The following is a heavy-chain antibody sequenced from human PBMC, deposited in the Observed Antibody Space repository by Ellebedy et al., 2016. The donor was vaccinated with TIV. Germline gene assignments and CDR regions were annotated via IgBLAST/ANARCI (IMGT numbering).Heavy chain of an antibody. CDR2: ISSSSSYI. Sequence: GESLKISXAVSGFTFSKYSMNWVRQAPGKGLEWVSSISSSSSYIYYADSVKGRFTISRDNAKNSLYLQMNSLRAEDTAVYYCARPYCSSTSCYLRYYYYGMDVWGQGTTVTVSS. CDR1: GFTFSKYS. V-gene: IGHV3-21*01. D-gene: IGHD2-2*01. J-gene: IGHJ6*02. CDR3: ARPYCSSTSCYLRYYYYGMDV.